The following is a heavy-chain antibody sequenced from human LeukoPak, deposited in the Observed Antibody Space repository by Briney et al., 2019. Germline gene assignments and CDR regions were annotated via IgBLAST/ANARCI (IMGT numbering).Heavy chain of an antibody. D-gene: IGHD6-13*01. Sequence: GSLRLSCAASGFTFSDSFMSWVRQAPGKGLEWVGRSRNKADSYTAEYAASVKGRFTISRDESKNSLYLQISSLETEDAAVYYCATSSWYRLAYWGQGSLVTVSS. J-gene: IGHJ4*02. CDR3: ATSSWYRLAY. CDR2: SRNKADSYTA. V-gene: IGHV3-72*01. CDR1: GFTFSDSF.